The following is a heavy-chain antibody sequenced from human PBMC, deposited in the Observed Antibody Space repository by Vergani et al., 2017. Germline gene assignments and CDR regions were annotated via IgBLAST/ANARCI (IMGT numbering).Heavy chain of an antibody. Sequence: EVQLLESGGGLVQPGGSLRLSCAASGFTFSSYAMSWVRQAPGKGLEWVSAISGSGGSTYYADAVKGRFTLARDNSKNTLYLQRNSLRAEDTAVYYCAKDRGTMPVGYFDYWGQGTLVTVSS. CDR1: GFTFSSYA. CDR2: ISGSGGST. D-gene: IGHD2-2*01. J-gene: IGHJ4*02. CDR3: AKDRGTMPVGYFDY. V-gene: IGHV3-23*01.